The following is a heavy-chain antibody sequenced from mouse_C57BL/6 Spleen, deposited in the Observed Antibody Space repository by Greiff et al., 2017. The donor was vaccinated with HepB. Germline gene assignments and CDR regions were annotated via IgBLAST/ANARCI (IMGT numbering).Heavy chain of an antibody. Sequence: QVQLQQSGSELRSPGSSVKLSCKDFDSEVFPIAYMSWVRQKPGHGFEWIGGILPSIGRTIYGEKFEDKATLDADTLSNTAYLELNSLTSEDSAIYYCARPRTAQATYAMDYWGQGTSVTVSS. CDR1: DSEVFPIAY. J-gene: IGHJ4*01. CDR2: ILPSIGRT. V-gene: IGHV15-2*01. CDR3: ARPRTAQATYAMDY. D-gene: IGHD3-2*02.